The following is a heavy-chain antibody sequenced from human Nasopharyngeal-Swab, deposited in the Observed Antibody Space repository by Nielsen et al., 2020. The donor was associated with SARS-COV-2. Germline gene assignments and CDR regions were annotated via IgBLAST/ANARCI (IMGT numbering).Heavy chain of an antibody. V-gene: IGHV3-74*01. Sequence: GESLKISCAASGFTFSSYWMHWVRQAPGKGLVWVSRINSDGSSTSYADSVKGRFTLSRDNAKNSLYLQMNSLRAEDTAVYYCARGSSSSFWYFDLWGRGTLVTVSS. CDR1: GFTFSSYW. CDR3: ARGSSSSFWYFDL. CDR2: INSDGSST. D-gene: IGHD6-6*01. J-gene: IGHJ2*01.